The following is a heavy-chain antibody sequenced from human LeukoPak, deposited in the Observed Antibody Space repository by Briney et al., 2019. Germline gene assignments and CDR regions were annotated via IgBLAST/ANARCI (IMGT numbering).Heavy chain of an antibody. Sequence: GESLKISCKGSGYSFTSYWIGWVRQMPGKGLEWMGIIYPGDSDTRYSPSSQGQVTISADKSISTAYLQWSSLKASDTAMYYCARLNYYDSSGYESNWFDPWGQGTLVTVSS. J-gene: IGHJ5*02. D-gene: IGHD3-22*01. V-gene: IGHV5-51*01. CDR3: ARLNYYDSSGYESNWFDP. CDR2: IYPGDSDT. CDR1: GYSFTSYW.